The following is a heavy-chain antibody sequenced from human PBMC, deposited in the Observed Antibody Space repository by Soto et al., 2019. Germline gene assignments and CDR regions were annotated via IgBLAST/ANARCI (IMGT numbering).Heavy chain of an antibody. CDR2: IYYSGST. CDR3: PIQYYYDSSGPTFDY. D-gene: IGHD3-22*01. Sequence: QLQLQESGPGLVKPSETLSLTCTVSGGSISSSSYYWGWIRQPPGKGLEWIGSIYYSGSTYYNPSLKSRVTISVDTSKNQFSLKLSSVTAADTAVYYCPIQYYYDSSGPTFDYWGQGTLVTVSS. J-gene: IGHJ4*02. CDR1: GGSISSSSYY. V-gene: IGHV4-39*01.